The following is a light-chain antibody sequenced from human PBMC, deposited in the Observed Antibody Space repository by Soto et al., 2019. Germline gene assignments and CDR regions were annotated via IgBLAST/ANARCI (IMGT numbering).Light chain of an antibody. Sequence: QSVLTQPPSASAAPGQTVTISCSGSSSNIGDNYVSWYQQLPGTAPKLLIYDNNKRPSGIPDRFSGSKSGTSATLGITGLQTGDEGDYYCGTWDSSQSAVVFGGGTKLTVL. CDR2: DNN. J-gene: IGLJ2*01. CDR1: SSNIGDNY. V-gene: IGLV1-51*01. CDR3: GTWDSSQSAVV.